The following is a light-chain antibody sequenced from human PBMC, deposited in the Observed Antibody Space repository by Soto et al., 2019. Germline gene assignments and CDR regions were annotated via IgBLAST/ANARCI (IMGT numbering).Light chain of an antibody. J-gene: IGKJ2*01. CDR3: QQYGRSPPFT. CDR2: GAS. V-gene: IGKV3-20*01. Sequence: EIVLTQSPGTLSLSPGERATLSCRASQSVSSTYLAWYQQKPGQAPRLLMYGASNRATGIPDRFSGSGSGTEVTLTINRLEPEDFAVYFCQQYGRSPPFTFGQGTKVEIK. CDR1: QSVSSTY.